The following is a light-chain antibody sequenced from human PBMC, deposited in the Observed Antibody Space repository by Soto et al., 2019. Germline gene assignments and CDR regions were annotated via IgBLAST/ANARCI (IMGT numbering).Light chain of an antibody. J-gene: IGLJ1*01. CDR3: SSYTNINTRACV. CDR1: SGDIGSYNR. Sequence: QSALTQPASVSGSPGQSITISCTGTSGDIGSYNRVSWYQQHPGKAPKLIIYEVTDRTSGVSNRFSGSKSGNTASLTISGLQAEDEAEYSCSSYTNINTRACVFGTGTKLTVL. CDR2: EVT. V-gene: IGLV2-14*01.